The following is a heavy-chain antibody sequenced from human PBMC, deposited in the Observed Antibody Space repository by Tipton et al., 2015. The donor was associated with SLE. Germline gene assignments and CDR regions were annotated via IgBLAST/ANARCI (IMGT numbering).Heavy chain of an antibody. J-gene: IGHJ5*02. Sequence: TLSLTCTVSGDALNSYSYYWGWIRQPPGKGLEWIGYVDNSGSTNYNPSLRSRLTISVDTSRNQFSLKLNSLTAADTAVYYCARTSLGFNFWTGSPFDPWGQGTPVTVSS. D-gene: IGHD3/OR15-3a*01. CDR2: VDNSGST. CDR3: ARTSLGFNFWTGSPFDP. V-gene: IGHV4-61*01. CDR1: GDALNSYSYY.